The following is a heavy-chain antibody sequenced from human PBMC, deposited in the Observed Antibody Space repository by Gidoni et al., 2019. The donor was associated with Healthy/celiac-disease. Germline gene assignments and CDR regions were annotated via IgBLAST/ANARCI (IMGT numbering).Heavy chain of an antibody. D-gene: IGHD6-13*01. J-gene: IGHJ4*02. CDR2: ISYDGSNK. V-gene: IGHV3-30-3*01. Sequence: QVQLVESGGGVVQPGRSLRLSCAASGFTFSRYAMPWVRQAPGKGLEWVAVISYDGSNKYYADSVKGRFTISRDNSKNTLYLQMNSLRAEDTAVYYCARDAGRGSSWYILDYWGQGTLVTVSS. CDR3: ARDAGRGSSWYILDY. CDR1: GFTFSRYA.